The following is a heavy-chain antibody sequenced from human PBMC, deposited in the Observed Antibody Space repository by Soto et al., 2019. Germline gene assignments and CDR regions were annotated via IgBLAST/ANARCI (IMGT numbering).Heavy chain of an antibody. D-gene: IGHD6-19*01. V-gene: IGHV3-74*01. Sequence: EVQLVESGGGLVQPGGSLRLSCAASGFIFSSYWMHWVRQAPGKGLVWVSRINSDGSSTSYADSVKGRFTVSRDNAKNTLYLQMNSPRAEDTAVYYCARTYSSGWYWGWFDPWGQGTLVTVSS. J-gene: IGHJ5*02. CDR3: ARTYSSGWYWGWFDP. CDR1: GFIFSSYW. CDR2: INSDGSST.